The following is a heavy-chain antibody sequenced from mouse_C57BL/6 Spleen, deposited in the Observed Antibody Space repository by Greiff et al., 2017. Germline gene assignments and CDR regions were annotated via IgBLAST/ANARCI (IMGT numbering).Heavy chain of an antibody. J-gene: IGHJ2*01. V-gene: IGHV14-3*01. D-gene: IGHD1-1*01. CDR3: ARSGGTTVVATGYFDY. CDR1: GFNIKNTY. CDR2: IDPANGNT. Sequence: EVKLQESVAELVRPGASVKLSCTASGFNIKNTYMHWVKQRPEQGLEWIGRIDPANGNTKYAPKFQGKATITADTSSNTAYLQLSSLTSEDTAIYYCARSGGTTVVATGYFDYWGQGTTLTVSS.